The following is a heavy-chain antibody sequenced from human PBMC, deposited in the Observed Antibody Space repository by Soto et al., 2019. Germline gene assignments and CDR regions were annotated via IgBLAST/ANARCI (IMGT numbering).Heavy chain of an antibody. Sequence: QVQLVQSGAEVKKPGASVKVSCKASGYTFTSYGISWVRQAPGQGLEWMGWISAYNGNTNYAQKLQGRVTMTTDTSTSTDYMELRSLRSDDTAVYYCARAALLSLYYYYGMDVWGQGTTVTVSS. V-gene: IGHV1-18*01. J-gene: IGHJ6*02. CDR1: GYTFTSYG. CDR3: ARAALLSLYYYYGMDV. D-gene: IGHD1-26*01. CDR2: ISAYNGNT.